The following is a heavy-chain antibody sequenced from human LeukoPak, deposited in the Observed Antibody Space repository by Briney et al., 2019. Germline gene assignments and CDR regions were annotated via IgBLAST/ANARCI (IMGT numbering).Heavy chain of an antibody. CDR3: ARGVYIAAAQYGY. CDR1: GGSISSYY. Sequence: SETLSLTCTVYGGSISSYYCSWIRQPPGKGLEWIGYIYYSGTTNYNPSLKSRVTISVDMSKNQFSLKLSSVTAADTAVYYCARGVYIAAAQYGYWGQGTLVTVSS. CDR2: IYYSGTT. J-gene: IGHJ4*02. D-gene: IGHD6-13*01. V-gene: IGHV4-59*01.